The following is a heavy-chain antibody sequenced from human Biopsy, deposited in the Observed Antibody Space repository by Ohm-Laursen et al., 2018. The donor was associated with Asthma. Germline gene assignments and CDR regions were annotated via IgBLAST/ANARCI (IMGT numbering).Heavy chain of an antibody. Sequence: SLRLSCAASGFSFSNFAIHWVRQAPGKRLEWVGVISKDASTQDYADSVKGRFTMARDNSKNTLDLQMNSLREEDTAVYYCVRDGTDDAFDIWGQGTVVSVSS. CDR2: ISKDASTQ. V-gene: IGHV3-30*01. D-gene: IGHD1-1*01. CDR3: VRDGTDDAFDI. CDR1: GFSFSNFA. J-gene: IGHJ3*02.